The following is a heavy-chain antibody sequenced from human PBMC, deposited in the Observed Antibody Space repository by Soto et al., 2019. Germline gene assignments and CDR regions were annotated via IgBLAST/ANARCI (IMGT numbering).Heavy chain of an antibody. CDR2: IYWDDDK. V-gene: IGHV2-5*02. D-gene: IGHD6-6*01. J-gene: IGHJ6*02. CDR3: AHISSSSPRHYYYGMDV. CDR1: GFSLSTSGVG. Sequence: QITLKESGPTLVKPTQTLTLTCTFSGFSLSTSGVGVGWIRQPPGKALEWLALIYWDDDKRYSPSLKSRLTINKDTSKNQVVLTMTNMDPVDTATYYCAHISSSSPRHYYYGMDVWGQGTTVTVSS.